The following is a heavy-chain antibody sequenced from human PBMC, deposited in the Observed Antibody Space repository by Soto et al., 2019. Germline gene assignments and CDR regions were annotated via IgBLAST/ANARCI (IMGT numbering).Heavy chain of an antibody. CDR3: ARDPPATRHGMDV. CDR1: GFTVSSNY. CDR2: IYSGGST. V-gene: IGHV3-53*01. Sequence: GGALRLSCAASGFTVSSNYMSWFRQAPGKGLEWVSVIYSGGSTYYADSVRGRFTISRDNSKNTLYLQMKSLRAEDTAVYYCARDPPATRHGMDVWGQGTTVTVSS. J-gene: IGHJ6*02.